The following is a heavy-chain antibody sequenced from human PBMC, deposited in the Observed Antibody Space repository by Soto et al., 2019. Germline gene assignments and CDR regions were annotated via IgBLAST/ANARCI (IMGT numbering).Heavy chain of an antibody. V-gene: IGHV3-7*01. CDR3: AREPATIMVRENYYYYYYMDV. Sequence: GGSLRLSCAASGFTFSSYWMSWVRQAPGKGLEWVANIKQDGSEKYYVDSVKGRFTISRDNAKNSLYLQMNSLRAEDTAVYYCAREPATIMVRENYYYYYYMDVWGKGTTVTVSS. D-gene: IGHD3-10*01. CDR2: IKQDGSEK. CDR1: GFTFSSYW. J-gene: IGHJ6*03.